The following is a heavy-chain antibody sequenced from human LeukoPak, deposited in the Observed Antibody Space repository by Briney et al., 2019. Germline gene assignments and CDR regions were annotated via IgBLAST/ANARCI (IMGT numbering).Heavy chain of an antibody. V-gene: IGHV3-15*01. CDR3: TTVPFVVVTAILEYFQH. CDR2: IKSKTDGGTT. Sequence: GGSLRLSCAASGFTFSNAWMSWVRQAPGKGLEWVGRIKSKTDGGTTDCAAPVKGRFTISRDDSKNTLYLQMNGLKTEDTAVYYYTTVPFVVVTAILEYFQHWGQGTLVTVSS. CDR1: GFTFSNAW. J-gene: IGHJ1*01. D-gene: IGHD2-21*02.